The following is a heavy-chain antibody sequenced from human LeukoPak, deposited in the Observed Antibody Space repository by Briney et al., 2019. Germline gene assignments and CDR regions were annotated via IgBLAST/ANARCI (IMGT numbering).Heavy chain of an antibody. CDR2: ISSSSTI. Sequence: GGSLRLSCAASGFTFSSYSMNWVRQAPGKGLEWVSYISSSSTIYYADSVKGRFTISRDNAKNPLYLQMNSLRAEDTAVYYCARDLRSKYCSGGSCYTENFDYWGQGTLVTVSS. J-gene: IGHJ4*02. CDR1: GFTFSSYS. D-gene: IGHD2-15*01. CDR3: ARDLRSKYCSGGSCYTENFDY. V-gene: IGHV3-48*01.